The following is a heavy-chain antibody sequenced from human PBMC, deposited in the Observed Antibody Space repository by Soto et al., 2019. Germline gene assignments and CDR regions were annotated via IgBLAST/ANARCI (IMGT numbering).Heavy chain of an antibody. J-gene: IGHJ4*02. CDR3: AKDRRAGGNYGLYSHF. CDR1: GFTFSSYG. CDR2: SSATGAGT. D-gene: IGHD1-7*01. V-gene: IGHV3-23*01. Sequence: GGSLRLSCAASGFTFSSYGMTWVRQAPGKGLEWVSFSSATGAGTYYADSVKGRFTISRDNSKNTLYLQMTSLRADDTAVYYCAKDRRAGGNYGLYSHFSGPGALVTLSS.